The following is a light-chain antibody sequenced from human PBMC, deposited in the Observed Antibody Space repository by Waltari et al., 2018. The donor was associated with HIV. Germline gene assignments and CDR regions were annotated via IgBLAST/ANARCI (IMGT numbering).Light chain of an antibody. J-gene: IGKJ3*01. Sequence: IVMTKFPSTLSAFPGAEGTAFCRAGETIGTNLVWYQIKPGQTPRLLIFGASTRATGVSLRFSGTGSGTEFTLTISGLQSDDAGVYRCQQYHDWPLTFGPGTKVEIK. CDR1: ETIGTN. V-gene: IGKV3D-15*01. CDR2: GAS. CDR3: QQYHDWPLT.